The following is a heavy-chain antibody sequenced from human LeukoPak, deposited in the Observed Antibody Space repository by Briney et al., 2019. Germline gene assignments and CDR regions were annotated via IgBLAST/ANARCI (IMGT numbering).Heavy chain of an antibody. J-gene: IGHJ5*02. Sequence: ASVKVSCKASGYTFTGYYLHWVRQPPGQGLEWMGWINPNSGGTNYSQKFQGRVTMTRDTSISTAYMELSRLRSDDTAVYYCARGSSLSLGEDPGRQNWFDPWGQGTLVTVSS. CDR1: GYTFTGYY. CDR3: ARGSSLSLGEDPGRQNWFDP. D-gene: IGHD3-10*01. CDR2: INPNSGGT. V-gene: IGHV1-2*02.